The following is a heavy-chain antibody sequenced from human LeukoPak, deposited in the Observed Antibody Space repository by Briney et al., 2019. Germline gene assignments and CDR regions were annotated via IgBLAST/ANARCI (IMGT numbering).Heavy chain of an antibody. CDR3: DMYYDILTGYTYYYYGMDV. D-gene: IGHD3-9*01. Sequence: ASVKVSCKASGYTFTSYGISWVRQAPGQGLEWMGWISAYNGNTDYAQKFQGRVTITADKSTSTAYMELSSLRSEDTAVYYCDMYYDILTGYTYYYYGMDVWGQGTTVTVSS. V-gene: IGHV1-18*01. J-gene: IGHJ6*02. CDR2: ISAYNGNT. CDR1: GYTFTSYG.